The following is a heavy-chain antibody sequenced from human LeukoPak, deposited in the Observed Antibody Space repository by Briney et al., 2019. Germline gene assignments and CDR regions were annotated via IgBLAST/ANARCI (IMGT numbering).Heavy chain of an antibody. D-gene: IGHD2-15*01. CDR3: ARGVVAAPQTVDY. CDR1: GDSISGFY. J-gene: IGHJ4*02. CDR2: IYYSGST. Sequence: SETLSLTCTVSGDSISGFYWSWIRQPPGKGLEWIGYIYYSGSTNYNPSLKSRVTISVDTSKNQFSLKLNSVSAADTAVYYCARGVVAAPQTVDYRGQGTLVTVSS. V-gene: IGHV4-59*01.